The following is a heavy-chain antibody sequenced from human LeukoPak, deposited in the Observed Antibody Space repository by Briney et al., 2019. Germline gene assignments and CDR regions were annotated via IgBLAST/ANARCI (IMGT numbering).Heavy chain of an antibody. J-gene: IGHJ5*02. V-gene: IGHV1-46*01. CDR1: GYTLTNSY. Sequence: ASVTVSCKASGYTLTNSYMHWVRQAPGQGLEGMGMIDPSDSSTNYAQKFQGRVTMTRDTSTSTVYMELSSLRSEDTAVYYCARDRGENWFDPWGQGTLVTVSS. CDR2: IDPSDSST. CDR3: ARDRGENWFDP.